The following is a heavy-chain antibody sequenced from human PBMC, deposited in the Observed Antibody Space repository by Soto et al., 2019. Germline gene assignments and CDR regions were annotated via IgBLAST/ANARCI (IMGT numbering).Heavy chain of an antibody. CDR3: ARHGLPSFLLPRWAAAAEYYGMDV. V-gene: IGHV4-39*01. D-gene: IGHD6-13*01. CDR1: GGSIGSSSYY. CDR2: IYYSGST. Sequence: PSETLSLTCTVSGGSIGSSSYYWGWIRQPPGKGLERIGSIYYSGSTYYNPSLKSRVTISVDTSKNQFPLKLSSVTAADTAVYYCARHGLPSFLLPRWAAAAEYYGMDVWGQGTTVTVSS. J-gene: IGHJ6*02.